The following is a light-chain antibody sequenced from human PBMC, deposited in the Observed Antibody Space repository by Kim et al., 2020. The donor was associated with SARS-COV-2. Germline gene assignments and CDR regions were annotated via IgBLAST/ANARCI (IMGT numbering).Light chain of an antibody. CDR1: ESIRND. Sequence: ASVGDNVTSTCRASESIRNDLGWYQQKPGKAPKVLIAAASILQTGVPSRFSGSGSGTDFTLTINSLQPEDFATYYCLQDYTYPWTFGQGTKVEIK. CDR2: AAS. CDR3: LQDYTYPWT. V-gene: IGKV1-6*01. J-gene: IGKJ1*01.